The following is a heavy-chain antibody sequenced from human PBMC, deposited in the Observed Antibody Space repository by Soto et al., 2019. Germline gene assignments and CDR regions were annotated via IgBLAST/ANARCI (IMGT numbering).Heavy chain of an antibody. CDR1: GGSFSGYY. D-gene: IGHD3-16*01. J-gene: IGHJ4*02. CDR2: INHSGST. Sequence: QVQLQQGGAGLLKPSETLSLTCAVYGGSFSGYYWSWIRQPPGKGLEWIGEINHSGSTNYNPSLKGRVTISVDTSKNQFSLKLSSVTAADTAVYYCARGSTVGEALDYWGQGTLVTVSS. V-gene: IGHV4-34*01. CDR3: ARGSTVGEALDY.